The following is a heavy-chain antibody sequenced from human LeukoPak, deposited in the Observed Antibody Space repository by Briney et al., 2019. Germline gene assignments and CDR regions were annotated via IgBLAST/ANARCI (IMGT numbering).Heavy chain of an antibody. J-gene: IGHJ1*01. CDR3: AKLVGATKDFQH. D-gene: IGHD1-26*01. Sequence: GGSLRLSCAASGFTFSSYGMHWVRQAPGKGLEWVAVISYDGSNKYYADSVKGRFTISRDNSKNTLYLQMNSLGAEDTAVYYCAKLVGATKDFQHWGQGTLVTVSS. V-gene: IGHV3-30*18. CDR2: ISYDGSNK. CDR1: GFTFSSYG.